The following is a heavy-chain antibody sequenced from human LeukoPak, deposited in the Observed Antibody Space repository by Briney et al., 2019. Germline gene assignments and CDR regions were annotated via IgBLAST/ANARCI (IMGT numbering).Heavy chain of an antibody. CDR2: ISYDGSNK. CDR3: ARDAGYGAFDY. Sequence: GGSLRLSCAASGFTFNNYGMHWVRQAPGKGLEWVAVISYDGSNKYYADSVKGRFTISRDNSKNTLYLQMNSLRAEDTAVYYCARDAGYGAFDYWGQGTLVTVSS. D-gene: IGHD4-17*01. J-gene: IGHJ4*02. CDR1: GFTFNNYG. V-gene: IGHV3-30*19.